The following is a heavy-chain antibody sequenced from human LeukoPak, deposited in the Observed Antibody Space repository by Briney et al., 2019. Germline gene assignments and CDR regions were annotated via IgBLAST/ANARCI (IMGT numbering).Heavy chain of an antibody. Sequence: GGSLRLSCAASGFTFDDYAMHWVRQAPGKGLEWVSGISWNSGSIGYADSVKGRFTISRDNAKNSLYLQMNSLRAEDTAVYYCARDPYSSGFVDYWGQGTLVTVSS. CDR3: ARDPYSSGFVDY. D-gene: IGHD6-19*01. J-gene: IGHJ4*02. CDR2: ISWNSGSI. CDR1: GFTFDDYA. V-gene: IGHV3-9*01.